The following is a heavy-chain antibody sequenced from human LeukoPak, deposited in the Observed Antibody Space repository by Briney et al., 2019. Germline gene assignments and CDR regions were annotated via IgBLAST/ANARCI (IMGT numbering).Heavy chain of an antibody. J-gene: IGHJ4*02. CDR2: INHSGSA. D-gene: IGHD3-16*02. V-gene: IGHV4-34*01. Sequence: SETLSLTCAVSGGSFSGYYWTWIRQPPGKGLEWIGEINHSGSANYNPSLKSRVTISLDTSKNQFSLKLSSVTAADTAVYYCARDYGGYDYVWGSYRRDYWGQGTLVTVSS. CDR3: ARDYGGYDYVWGSYRRDY. CDR1: GGSFSGYY.